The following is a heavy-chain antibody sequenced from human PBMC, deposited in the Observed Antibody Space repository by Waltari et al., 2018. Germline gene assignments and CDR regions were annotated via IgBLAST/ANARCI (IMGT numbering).Heavy chain of an antibody. CDR1: GGSFRGYY. CDR3: ARGRELLWFGAYGMDV. D-gene: IGHD3-10*01. V-gene: IGHV4-34*01. J-gene: IGHJ6*02. CDR2: INHSAST. Sequence: QVQLQQWGAGLLKPSETLSLTCAGHGGSFRGYYWSWIRKPPGKGLEWIGEINHSASTNYHPSLKSRVTISVDTSKNQFSLKLSSVTAADTAVYYCARGRELLWFGAYGMDVWGQGTTVTVSS.